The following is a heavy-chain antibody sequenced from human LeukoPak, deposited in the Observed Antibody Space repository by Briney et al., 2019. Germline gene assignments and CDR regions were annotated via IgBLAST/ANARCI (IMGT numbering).Heavy chain of an antibody. V-gene: IGHV1-69*01. CDR1: GATFSSYA. D-gene: IGHD2-2*01. CDR2: TIPIFGTA. J-gene: IGHJ6*04. Sequence: SVKLSCKAAGATFSSYAISWVRQAPGQGLEWMGGTIPIFGTANYAQKFQGRVTITADESTSTAYMELRSLRSEDTAVYYCARARCSSTSCYSQYYGMDVWGKGTMVTVSS. CDR3: ARARCSSTSCYSQYYGMDV.